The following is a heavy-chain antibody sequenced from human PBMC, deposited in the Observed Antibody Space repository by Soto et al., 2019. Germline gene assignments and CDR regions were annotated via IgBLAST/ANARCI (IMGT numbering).Heavy chain of an antibody. Sequence: SLRLSCSASGFTFSSYAMHWVRQAPGKGLEWVAVISYDGSNKYYADSVKGRFTISRDNSKNTLYLQMNSLRAEDTAVYYCARDGEDGYNYDYYYGMDVWGQGTTVTVSS. CDR3: ARDGEDGYNYDYYYGMDV. D-gene: IGHD5-12*01. J-gene: IGHJ6*02. V-gene: IGHV3-30-3*01. CDR2: ISYDGSNK. CDR1: GFTFSSYA.